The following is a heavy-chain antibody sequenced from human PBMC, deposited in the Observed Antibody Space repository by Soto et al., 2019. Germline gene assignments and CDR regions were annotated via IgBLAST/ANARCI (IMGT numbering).Heavy chain of an antibody. CDR2: IRSEANSYAT. V-gene: IGHV3-73*02. CDR1: GFTFSGST. Sequence: EVQLVESGGGLVQPGGSLKLSCAASGFTFSGSTMHWVRQASGKGLEWVGRIRSEANSYATAYAASVKGRFTVSRDDSKNTAYLQMNSLKTEDTAMYYCTRRGVGATGFDYWGQGILVTVSS. CDR3: TRRGVGATGFDY. J-gene: IGHJ4*02. D-gene: IGHD1-26*01.